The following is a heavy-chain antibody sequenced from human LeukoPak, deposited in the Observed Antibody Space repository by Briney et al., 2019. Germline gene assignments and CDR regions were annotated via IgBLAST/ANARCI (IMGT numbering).Heavy chain of an antibody. CDR2: ISAYNGNT. CDR3: ASQSLYYYDSSGYYY. V-gene: IGHV1-18*01. J-gene: IGHJ4*02. Sequence: GASVKVSCKASGYSFTSYGISWVRQAPGQGLEWMGWISAYNGNTNYAQKVQDRVTMTTDTSTSTAYMELRSLRSDDTAVYYCASQSLYYYDSSGYYYWGQGTLVTVSS. D-gene: IGHD3-22*01. CDR1: GYSFTSYG.